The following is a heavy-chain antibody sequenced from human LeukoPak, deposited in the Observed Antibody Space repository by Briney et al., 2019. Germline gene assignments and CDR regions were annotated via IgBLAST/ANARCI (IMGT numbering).Heavy chain of an antibody. D-gene: IGHD2-21*01. V-gene: IGHV4-34*01. CDR2: INHTGST. CDR3: ARGPIVVVNRFFDY. CDR1: GGSFRGYH. J-gene: IGHJ4*02. Sequence: SETLSLTCTVYGGSFRGYHWTWIRQSPGKGLEWIGEINHTGSTNYNPFLKSRVTISVDTSKSQFSLRLNSLAAADTAMYYCARGPIVVVNRFFDYWGQGTLVTVSS.